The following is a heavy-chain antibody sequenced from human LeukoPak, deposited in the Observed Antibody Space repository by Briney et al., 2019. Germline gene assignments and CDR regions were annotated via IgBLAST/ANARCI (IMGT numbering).Heavy chain of an antibody. J-gene: IGHJ6*02. CDR2: TDDCGSS. V-gene: IGHV4-59*01. Sequence: SVTLSFTCTVSTGSITSYYWRRLPPPPGKELMWIVDTDDCGSSNYNRSVKSRVSISVDRYKNQFSLKLSSVTAADTAVYYCASAAPMVRGAGRRYGMDVWGQGTTVSVS. CDR1: TGSITSYY. CDR3: ASAAPMVRGAGRRYGMDV. D-gene: IGHD3-10*01.